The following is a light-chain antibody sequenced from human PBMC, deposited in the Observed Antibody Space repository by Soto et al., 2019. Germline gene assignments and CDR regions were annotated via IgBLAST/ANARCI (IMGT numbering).Light chain of an antibody. CDR2: DVS. J-gene: IGLJ3*02. Sequence: QSALTQPRSVSGSPGQSVTISCTGTSSDVGSYNYVSWYQQHPGQAPKLMIYDVSKRPSGVPDRFSGSKSGNTASLTISGLQAEDEADYYCCSYGGSYTGVFGGGTRLTVL. CDR3: CSYGGSYTGV. V-gene: IGLV2-11*01. CDR1: SSDVGSYNY.